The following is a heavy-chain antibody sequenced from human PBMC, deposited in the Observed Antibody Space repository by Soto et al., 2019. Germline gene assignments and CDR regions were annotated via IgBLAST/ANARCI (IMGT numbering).Heavy chain of an antibody. J-gene: IGHJ6*02. V-gene: IGHV1-69*06. CDR3: ARDQALNGGNSEIYYYYGMDV. D-gene: IGHD2-21*02. CDR2: IIPIFGTA. CDR1: GGTFSSYA. Sequence: QVQLVQSGAEVKKPGSSVKVSCKASGGTFSSYAISWVRQAPGQGLEWMGGIIPIFGTANYAQKFQGRVTITADKSTSTAYMELSSLRSEETAVYYCARDQALNGGNSEIYYYYGMDVWGQGTTVTVSS.